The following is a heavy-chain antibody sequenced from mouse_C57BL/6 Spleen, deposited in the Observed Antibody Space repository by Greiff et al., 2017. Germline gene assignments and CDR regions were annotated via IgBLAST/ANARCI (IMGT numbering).Heavy chain of an antibody. CDR2: IYPGDGDT. D-gene: IGHD4-1*01. CDR1: GYAFSSSW. Sequence: QVQLKESGPELVKPGASVKISCKASGYAFSSSWMNWVKQRPGKGLEWIGRIYPGDGDTNYNGKFKGKATLTADKSSSTAYMQLSSLTSEDSAVYFCVGTGTGGDYVDYWGQGTTLTVSS. V-gene: IGHV1-82*01. J-gene: IGHJ2*01. CDR3: VGTGTGGDYVDY.